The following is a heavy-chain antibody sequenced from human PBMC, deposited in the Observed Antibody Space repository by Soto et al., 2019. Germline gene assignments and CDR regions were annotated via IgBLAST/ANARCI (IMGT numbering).Heavy chain of an antibody. CDR2: INSDGSSS. D-gene: IGHD4-17*01. Sequence: GGSLRLSCGASGFTFSSFWMHWVRQVPGKGLVWVSRINSDGSSSSYADSVKGRFTISRDNAKNTLYLQMHSLRAEDTAVYYCARAPFDATVYWGQGTLVTVSS. J-gene: IGHJ4*02. CDR1: GFTFSSFW. CDR3: ARAPFDATVY. V-gene: IGHV3-74*01.